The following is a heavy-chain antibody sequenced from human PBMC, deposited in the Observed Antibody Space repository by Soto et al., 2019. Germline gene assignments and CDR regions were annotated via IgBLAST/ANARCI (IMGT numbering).Heavy chain of an antibody. V-gene: IGHV3-23*01. CDR1: GFTFSSYA. CDR3: AKDPAGGVGATSRWFDP. Sequence: GGSLRLSCAASGFTFSSYAMSWVRQAPGKGLEWVSAISGSGGSTYYADSVKGRFTISRDNSKNTLYLQMNSLRAEDTAVYYCAKDPAGGVGATSRWFDPWGQGTLVTVSS. CDR2: ISGSGGST. D-gene: IGHD1-26*01. J-gene: IGHJ5*02.